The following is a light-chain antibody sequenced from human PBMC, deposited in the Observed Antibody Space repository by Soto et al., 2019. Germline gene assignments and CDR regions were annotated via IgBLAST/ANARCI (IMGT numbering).Light chain of an antibody. V-gene: IGKV3-20*01. CDR3: QQYGSSPPRT. CDR2: GAS. CDR1: QSVSSQ. J-gene: IGKJ1*01. Sequence: EIVLTQSPATLSLSPGERATLSCRASQSVSSQLAWYQQRPGQAPRLLIYGASSRATGIPDRFSGSGSGTDFTLTISRLEPEDFAVYYCQQYGSSPPRTFGQGTK.